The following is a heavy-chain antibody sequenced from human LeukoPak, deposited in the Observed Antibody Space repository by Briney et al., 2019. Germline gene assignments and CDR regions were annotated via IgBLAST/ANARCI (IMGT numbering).Heavy chain of an antibody. CDR2: IYCGGST. D-gene: IGHD2-15*01. V-gene: IGHV3-53*01. CDR1: GFTVSSNY. Sequence: GGSLRLSCAASGFTVSSNYMSWVRQAPGKGLEWVSVIYCGGSTYYADSVKGRFTISRDNSKNTLYLQMNSLRAEDTAVYYCARVMGGGGSRTYYYYYMDVWGKGTTVTVSS. CDR3: ARVMGGGGSRTYYYYYMDV. J-gene: IGHJ6*03.